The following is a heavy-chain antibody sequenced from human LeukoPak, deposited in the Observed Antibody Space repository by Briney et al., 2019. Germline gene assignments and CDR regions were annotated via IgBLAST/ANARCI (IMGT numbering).Heavy chain of an antibody. Sequence: GASVKVSCKPSGYTFTAYYIHWVRQAPGQGLEWMGWINPKNGGTKYAQSFQGRFTMTTDTSTSTVYMELSRLGSDDTAVYYCARVEYCSSTSCSPFDYWGQGTLVTVSS. CDR2: INPKNGGT. J-gene: IGHJ4*02. CDR1: GYTFTAYY. D-gene: IGHD2-2*01. V-gene: IGHV1-2*02. CDR3: ARVEYCSSTSCSPFDY.